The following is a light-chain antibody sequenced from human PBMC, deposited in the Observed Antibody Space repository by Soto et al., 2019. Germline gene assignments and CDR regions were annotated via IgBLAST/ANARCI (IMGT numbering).Light chain of an antibody. Sequence: DIQMTQSPSSLSASVGDRVTITCRASQYISRYLNWYQQKPGRAPKLLIYSASSLQSGVPSRFSGSGSGTDFTLTISSFQPEDSATFYCQQSISTPQTFGPGTKVDVK. CDR1: QYISRY. J-gene: IGKJ3*01. CDR2: SAS. V-gene: IGKV1-39*01. CDR3: QQSISTPQT.